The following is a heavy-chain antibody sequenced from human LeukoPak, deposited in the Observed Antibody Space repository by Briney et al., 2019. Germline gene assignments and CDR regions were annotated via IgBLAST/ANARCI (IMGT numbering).Heavy chain of an antibody. D-gene: IGHD6-13*01. Sequence: GGSLRLSCAASGFTLSGYWIHWVRQAPGKGLGWVARINPDGRITSYADSVKGRITISRDNAKNTLYLQMHSLRAEDTAVYYCARGHYRSSWYMGRWGQGTLVTVSS. CDR2: INPDGRIT. J-gene: IGHJ1*01. CDR3: ARGHYRSSWYMGR. CDR1: GFTLSGYW. V-gene: IGHV3-74*01.